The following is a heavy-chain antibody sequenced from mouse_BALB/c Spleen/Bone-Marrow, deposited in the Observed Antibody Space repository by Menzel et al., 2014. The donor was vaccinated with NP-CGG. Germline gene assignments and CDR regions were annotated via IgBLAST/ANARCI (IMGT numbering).Heavy chain of an antibody. V-gene: IGHV1-9*01. CDR1: GYTFSSYW. CDR2: ILPGSGST. D-gene: IGHD2-1*01. Sequence: QVQLQQSGAELMKPGASMKISCKATGYTFSSYWIEWVKQRPGHGLEWIGEILPGSGSTNYNEQFKGKATFTADASSSTAYMELSSLTSEDSAVYYCARFYYGNPTGYFDYWSQGTTLTVSS. J-gene: IGHJ2*01. CDR3: ARFYYGNPTGYFDY.